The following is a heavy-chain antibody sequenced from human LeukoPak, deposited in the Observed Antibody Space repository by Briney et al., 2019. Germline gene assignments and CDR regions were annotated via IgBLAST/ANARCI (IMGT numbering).Heavy chain of an antibody. Sequence: ASVKVSCKASGYTFTGYYMHWVRQAPGQGLEWMGWINPNSGGTNYAQKFQGRVTMTRDTSISTAYMGLSRLRSDDTAVYYCARAVRGELGELSLISYYFDYWGQGTLVTASS. J-gene: IGHJ4*02. D-gene: IGHD3-16*02. V-gene: IGHV1-2*02. CDR1: GYTFTGYY. CDR2: INPNSGGT. CDR3: ARAVRGELGELSLISYYFDY.